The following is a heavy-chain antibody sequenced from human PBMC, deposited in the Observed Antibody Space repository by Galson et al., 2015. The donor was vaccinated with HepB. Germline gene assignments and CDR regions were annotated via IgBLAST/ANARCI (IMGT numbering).Heavy chain of an antibody. D-gene: IGHD4-17*01. CDR2: INYSGST. Sequence: TLSLTCPVSGGSLNSDGYYWRWIRQHPGKGLEWIGYINYSGSTYYKPSPKRRVTMSLDTSKNQFSLKLSSVTAADTAVYYCARDRRDQHGAGDGVEWFDPWGQVTLVIVSS. CDR3: ARDRRDQHGAGDGVEWFDP. J-gene: IGHJ5*02. V-gene: IGHV4-31*03. CDR1: GGSLNSDGYY.